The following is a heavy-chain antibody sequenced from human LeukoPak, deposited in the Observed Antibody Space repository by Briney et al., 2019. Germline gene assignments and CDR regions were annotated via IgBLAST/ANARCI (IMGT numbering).Heavy chain of an antibody. CDR1: GGSISSSSYY. D-gene: IGHD4-17*01. J-gene: IGHJ6*03. Sequence: PSETLSLTCTVSGGSISSSSYYWGWIRQPPGKGLEWIGSIYYSGSTYYNPSLKSRVTISVDTSKIQFSLKLSSVTAADTAVYYCASYYGDFGVSYYYYMDVWGKGTTVTVSS. CDR2: IYYSGST. CDR3: ASYYGDFGVSYYYYMDV. V-gene: IGHV4-39*01.